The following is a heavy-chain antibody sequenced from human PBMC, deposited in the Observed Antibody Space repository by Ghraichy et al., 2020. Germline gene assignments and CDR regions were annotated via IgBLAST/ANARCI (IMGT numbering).Heavy chain of an antibody. Sequence: SETLSLTCTVSGGSISSYYWSWIRQPPGKGLEWIGYIYYSGSTNYNPSLKSRVTISVDTSKNQFSLKLSSVTAADTAVYYCARSGLGYSGSYVFDSWGQGTLVTVSS. CDR3: ARSGLGYSGSYVFDS. CDR2: IYYSGST. CDR1: GGSISSYY. D-gene: IGHD1-26*01. V-gene: IGHV4-59*01. J-gene: IGHJ4*02.